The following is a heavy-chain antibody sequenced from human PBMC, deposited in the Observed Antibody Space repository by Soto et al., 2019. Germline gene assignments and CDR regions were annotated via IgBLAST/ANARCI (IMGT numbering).Heavy chain of an antibody. J-gene: IGHJ5*02. CDR1: GFIFSSYG. D-gene: IGHD1-26*01. CDR2: IWFDGSNK. V-gene: IGHV3-33*01. CDR3: AREGKNYYSDP. Sequence: SCAASGFIFSSYGMHWVRQAPGKGLEWVAAIWFDGSNKYYADSVKDRFTISRDNSKNTLHLQMNSLRVEDTAVYYCAREGKNYYSDPWGQGTLVTVSS.